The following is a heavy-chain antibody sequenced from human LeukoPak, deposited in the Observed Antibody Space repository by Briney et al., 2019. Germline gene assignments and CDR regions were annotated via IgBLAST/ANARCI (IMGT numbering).Heavy chain of an antibody. Sequence: GGSLRLSCAASGFTFSGYSMNWIRQAPGKGLEWVSSIRSGSNYIYYADSVKGRFTISRDNAKNSLYLQVNSLRAEDTTVYYCARGAYGSGSHLAYYYYMDVWGKGTTVTVSS. V-gene: IGHV3-21*01. J-gene: IGHJ6*03. D-gene: IGHD3-10*01. CDR2: IRSGSNYI. CDR1: GFTFSGYS. CDR3: ARGAYGSGSHLAYYYYMDV.